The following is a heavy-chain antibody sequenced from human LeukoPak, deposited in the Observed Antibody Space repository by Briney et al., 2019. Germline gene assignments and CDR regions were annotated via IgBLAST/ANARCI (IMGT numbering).Heavy chain of an antibody. D-gene: IGHD3-16*02. J-gene: IGHJ4*02. CDR2: ISGSGSST. V-gene: IGHV3-23*01. CDR1: GFTFSTYA. CDR3: ARVVVVWVSYREYYFDG. Sequence: GGSLRLSCAASGFTFSTYAMSWVRQAPGKGLEWVSVISGSGSSTYYADSVKGRFTISRDNSKNTLYLQMNGLRAEDTAVYYCARVVVVWVSYREYYFDGWGQGTLVTVSS.